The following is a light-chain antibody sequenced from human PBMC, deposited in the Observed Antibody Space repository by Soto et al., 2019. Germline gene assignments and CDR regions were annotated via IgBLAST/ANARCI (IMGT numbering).Light chain of an antibody. V-gene: IGLV2-14*01. Sequence: ALTQPASVSGSPGQSITISCTGTSSDVVGYNYVSWYQQHPGKAPKFMIYDVSNRPSGVSNRFSGSKSGNTASLTISGLQAEDEADYYCSSYTTSNTRQIVFGTGTKVTVL. CDR1: SSDVVGYNY. CDR2: DVS. CDR3: SSYTTSNTRQIV. J-gene: IGLJ1*01.